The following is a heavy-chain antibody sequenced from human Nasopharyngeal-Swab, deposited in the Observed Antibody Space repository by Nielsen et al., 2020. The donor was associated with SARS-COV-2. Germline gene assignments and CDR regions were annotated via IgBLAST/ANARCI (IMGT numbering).Heavy chain of an antibody. CDR2: ISYDGSNK. CDR1: GFTFSDYY. Sequence: GGSLRLSCAASGFTFSDYYMSWIRQAPGKGLEWVAVISYDGSNKYYADSVKGRFTISRDNSKNTLYLQMNSLRAEDTAVYYCAKNSGYGSFDYWGQGTLVTVSS. V-gene: IGHV3-30*18. J-gene: IGHJ4*02. CDR3: AKNSGYGSFDY. D-gene: IGHD5-12*01.